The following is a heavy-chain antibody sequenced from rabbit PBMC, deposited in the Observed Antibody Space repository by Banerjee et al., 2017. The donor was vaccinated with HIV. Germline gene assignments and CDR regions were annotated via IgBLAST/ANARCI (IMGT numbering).Heavy chain of an antibody. CDR2: IGAGSGAT. J-gene: IGHJ4*01. V-gene: IGHV1S45*01. D-gene: IGHD4-2*01. CDR3: ARGSAYAGAGYAL. CDR1: GFSFSSGYW. Sequence: QEQLGESGGGLVQPGASLTLTCTASGFSFSSGYWICWVRQAPGKGLEWIGCIGAGSGATYYASWAKGRFTISKTSSTTVALQMTSLTAADTATYFCARGSAYAGAGYALWGPGTLVTVS.